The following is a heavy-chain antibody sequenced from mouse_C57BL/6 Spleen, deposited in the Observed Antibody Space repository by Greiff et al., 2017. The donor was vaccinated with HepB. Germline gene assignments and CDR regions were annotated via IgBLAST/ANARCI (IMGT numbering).Heavy chain of an antibody. Sequence: EVQLQQSGAELVKPAASLKLSCTASGYNIKDIYIHWVKQRPEKGLERIRRTDPANGNTKYDPKFQGKATITAETSSNTAYLQLSSLTSEDTAVYYCRISTINAWGQGTTLIVSS. V-gene: IGHV14-3*02. CDR2: TDPANGNT. CDR3: RISTINA. CDR1: GYNIKDIY. J-gene: IGHJ2*01. D-gene: IGHD5-2*01.